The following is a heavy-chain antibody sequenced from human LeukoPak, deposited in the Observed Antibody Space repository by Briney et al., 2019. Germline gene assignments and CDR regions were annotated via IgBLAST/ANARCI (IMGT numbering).Heavy chain of an antibody. CDR1: GGTFSNYA. D-gene: IGHD3-3*01. CDR3: ARDQEGPLWSGAYMDV. V-gene: IGHV1-69*06. J-gene: IGHJ6*03. CDR2: IIPIFGTA. Sequence: SVKVSCKASGGTFSNYAISWVRQAPGQGLEWMGGIIPIFGTANYAQKLQGRVTITADKSTSTAYMELSSLRSEDTAVYYCARDQEGPLWSGAYMDVWGKGTTVTVSS.